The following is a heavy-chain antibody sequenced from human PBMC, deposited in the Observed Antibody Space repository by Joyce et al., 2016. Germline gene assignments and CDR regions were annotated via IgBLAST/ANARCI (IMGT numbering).Heavy chain of an antibody. CDR3: ARDAPYYDILTGYWVGFDP. CDR2: IKQDGSDK. CDR1: GFTLGGYL. J-gene: IGHJ5*02. V-gene: IGHV3-7*01. D-gene: IGHD3-9*01. Sequence: EVRLVESGGGLVQPGGSLRLSCAASGFTLGGYLMNWVRQAPGKGLEWVANIKQDGSDKYVLDSVKGRFTISRDNAKNSLYLQMNSLRVEDSAVYYCARDAPYYDILTGYWVGFDPWGQGTLVTVSS.